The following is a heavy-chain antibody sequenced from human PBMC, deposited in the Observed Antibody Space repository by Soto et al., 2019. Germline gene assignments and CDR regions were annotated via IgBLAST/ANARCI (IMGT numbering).Heavy chain of an antibody. J-gene: IGHJ6*02. CDR2: IIPVFGTP. Sequence: SVKVSCKASGGSLSNYGISWVRQAPGQGLEWMGAIIPVFGTPNYAQKFQDRVTITADESTTTVYMEVRSLTSEDTAVYYCARGDATKIVVTTYYAMDVWGQGTTVTSP. CDR1: GGSLSNYG. V-gene: IGHV1-69*13. D-gene: IGHD3-22*01. CDR3: ARGDATKIVVTTYYAMDV.